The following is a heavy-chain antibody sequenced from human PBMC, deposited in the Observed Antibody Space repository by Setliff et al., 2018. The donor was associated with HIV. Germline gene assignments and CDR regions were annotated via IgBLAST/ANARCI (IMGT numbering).Heavy chain of an antibody. V-gene: IGHV3-30-3*01. CDR2: ISYDGSNK. D-gene: IGHD3-22*01. CDR1: GFTFSSYA. CDR3: ARDPDYYDSSGYYYLSYFDY. Sequence: LRLSCAASGFTFSSYAMHWVRQAPGKGLEWVAVISYDGSNKYYADSVKGRFTISRDNSKNTLYLQMNSLRAEDTAVYYCARDPDYYDSSGYYYLSYFDYWGQGTLVTVSS. J-gene: IGHJ4*02.